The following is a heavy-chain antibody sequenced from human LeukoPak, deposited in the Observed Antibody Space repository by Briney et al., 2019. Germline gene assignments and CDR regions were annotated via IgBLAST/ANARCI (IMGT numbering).Heavy chain of an antibody. CDR3: ARVDKYYDFWSGYIYYYYYYMDV. CDR1: GYSFTSYW. CDR2: MNPNSGNT. J-gene: IGHJ6*03. Sequence: GESLKISCNGSGYSFTSYWIGWVRQAPGQGLEWMGWMNPNSGNTGYAQKFQGRVTITRNTSVSTAYMELSSLRSEDTAVYYCARVDKYYDFWSGYIYYYYYYMDVWGKGTTVTVSS. V-gene: IGHV1-8*03. D-gene: IGHD3-3*01.